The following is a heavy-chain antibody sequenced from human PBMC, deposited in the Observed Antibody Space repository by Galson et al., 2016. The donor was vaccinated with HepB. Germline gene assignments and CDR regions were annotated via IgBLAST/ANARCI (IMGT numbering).Heavy chain of an antibody. CDR3: ARPLGGGIAGVGEVGS. Sequence: QSGAEVKKPGESLRISCKGSEYSFSNYWINWVRQMPGKGLEWMGKIDPSDSYTNYSPSFQGHVTISADKALSTAYLPWSSLKASDTAMYNCARPLGGGIAGVGEVGSWGKGTLLTVPS. V-gene: IGHV5-10-1*01. D-gene: IGHD6-13*01. CDR2: IDPSDSYT. J-gene: IGHJ5*02. CDR1: EYSFSNYW.